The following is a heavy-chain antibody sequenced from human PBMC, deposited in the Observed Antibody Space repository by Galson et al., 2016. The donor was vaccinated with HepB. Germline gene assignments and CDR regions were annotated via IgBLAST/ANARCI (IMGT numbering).Heavy chain of an antibody. Sequence: SLRLSCAASGFAYSIYAMSWVRQAPGKGLEWVSGISGSGGYTYYADSVQGRFTISRDNTKNTLYLQMKSLRAEDTAVYYCAKFSSGDITVTHAEYFQHWGQGTLVTVSS. CDR1: GFAYSIYA. V-gene: IGHV3-23*01. D-gene: IGHD4-17*01. J-gene: IGHJ1*01. CDR3: AKFSSGDITVTHAEYFQH. CDR2: ISGSGGYT.